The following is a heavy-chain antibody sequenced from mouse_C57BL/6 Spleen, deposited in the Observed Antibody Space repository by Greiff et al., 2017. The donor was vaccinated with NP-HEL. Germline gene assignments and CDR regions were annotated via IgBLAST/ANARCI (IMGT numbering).Heavy chain of an antibody. Sequence: EVQLVESGGGLVKPGGSLKLSCAASGFTFSDYGMHWVRQAPEKGLEWVAYISSGSSTIYYADTVKGRFTISRDNAKNTLFLQMTSLRSEDTAMYYCARNNYGSSLWYFDVWGTGTTVTVSS. D-gene: IGHD1-1*01. CDR2: ISSGSSTI. V-gene: IGHV5-17*01. CDR1: GFTFSDYG. CDR3: ARNNYGSSLWYFDV. J-gene: IGHJ1*03.